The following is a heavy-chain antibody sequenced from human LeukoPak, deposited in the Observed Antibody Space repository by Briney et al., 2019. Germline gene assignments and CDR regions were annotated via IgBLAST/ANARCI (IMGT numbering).Heavy chain of an antibody. CDR2: ISAYNGNT. CDR1: GYTFTSYG. Sequence: ASVTVSRKASGYTFTSYGISWVRQAPGQGLEWMGWISAYNGNTNYAQKLQGRVTMTTDTSTSTAYMELRSLRSDDTAVYYCARDHAEYSSSLIAYWGQGSLLTVSS. CDR3: ARDHAEYSSSLIAY. D-gene: IGHD6-6*01. V-gene: IGHV1-18*01. J-gene: IGHJ4*02.